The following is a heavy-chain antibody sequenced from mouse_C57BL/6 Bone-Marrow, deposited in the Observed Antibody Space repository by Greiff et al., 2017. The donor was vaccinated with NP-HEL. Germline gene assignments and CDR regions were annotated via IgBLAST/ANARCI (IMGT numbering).Heavy chain of an antibody. Sequence: VQLQQSGPGLVAPSQSLSITCTVSGFSLTSYGVSWVRQPPGKGLEWLGVIWGDGSTNYHSALISRLSISKDNSKSQVFLKLNSLQTDDTATYYCAKHSITTVVATEAMDYWGQGTSVTVSS. J-gene: IGHJ4*01. D-gene: IGHD1-1*01. CDR3: AKHSITTVVATEAMDY. CDR2: IWGDGST. CDR1: GFSLTSYG. V-gene: IGHV2-3*01.